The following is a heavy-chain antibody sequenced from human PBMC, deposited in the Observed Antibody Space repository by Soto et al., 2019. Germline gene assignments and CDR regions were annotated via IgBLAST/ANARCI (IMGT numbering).Heavy chain of an antibody. CDR1: GFTFSSYS. CDR2: ISSSSSYI. J-gene: IGHJ1*01. Sequence: ESGGGLVKPGGSLRLSCAASGFTFSSYSMNWVRQAPGKGLEWVSSISSSSSYIYYADSVKGRFTRSRDNARNSLYLQMTSLRAEDTAVYYCARGGGYYGDSEYFQHWGQGTLVSVSS. CDR3: ARGGGYYGDSEYFQH. V-gene: IGHV3-21*01. D-gene: IGHD4-17*01.